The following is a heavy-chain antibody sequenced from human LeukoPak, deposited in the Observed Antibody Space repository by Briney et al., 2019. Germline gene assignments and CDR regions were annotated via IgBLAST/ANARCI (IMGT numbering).Heavy chain of an antibody. Sequence: GGSLRLSCAASGFTFNRYNMNWVRRAPGKGLEWVGFIRSKAYGGTTEYAASVKGRFTISRDDSKSIAYLQMNSLKTEDTAVYYCTRDAGSLSPEYFDYWGQGTLVTVSS. CDR2: IRSKAYGGTT. J-gene: IGHJ4*02. CDR3: TRDAGSLSPEYFDY. D-gene: IGHD1-26*01. V-gene: IGHV3-49*04. CDR1: GFTFNRYN.